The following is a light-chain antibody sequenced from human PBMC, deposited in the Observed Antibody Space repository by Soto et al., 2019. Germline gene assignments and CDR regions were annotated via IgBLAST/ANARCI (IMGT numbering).Light chain of an antibody. CDR3: LQDYNYPLT. CDR2: AAS. J-gene: IGKJ4*01. CDR1: HRIRND. Sequence: ALQITSSPPSLSACRGDRATIPCRATHRIRNDLGWYQQIPGKAPKLLIYAASSLQSGVPSRFSGSGSGTDFTLTISSLQPEDFATYYCLQDYNYPLTFGGGTKVDIK. V-gene: IGKV1-6*01.